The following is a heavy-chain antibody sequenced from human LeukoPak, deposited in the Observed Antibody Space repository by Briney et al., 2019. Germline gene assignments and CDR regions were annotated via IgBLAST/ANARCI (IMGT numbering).Heavy chain of an antibody. CDR3: ARGSYYVRGAFDI. CDR1: GFTFSSYG. CDR2: ISYDGSNK. Sequence: GRSLRLSCAASGFTFSSYGMHWVRQAPGKGLEWVAVISYDGSNKYYADSVKGRFTISRDNSKNTLYLQMNSLRAEDTAVYYCARGSYYVRGAFDIWGQGTMVTVSS. J-gene: IGHJ3*02. D-gene: IGHD1-26*01. V-gene: IGHV3-30*03.